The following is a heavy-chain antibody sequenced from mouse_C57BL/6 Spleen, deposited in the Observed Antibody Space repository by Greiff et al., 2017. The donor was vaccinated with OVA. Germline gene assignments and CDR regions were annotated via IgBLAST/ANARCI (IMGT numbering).Heavy chain of an antibody. D-gene: IGHD1-3*01. Sequence: QVQLQQPGAELVMPGASVKLSCKASGYTFTSYWMHWVKQRPGRGLEWIGEIDPSGGYTNYNQKFKGKSTLTVDKSSSTAYMQLSSLTSEDSAVYYGARELIYFYFDYWGQGTTLTVSS. J-gene: IGHJ2*01. V-gene: IGHV1-69*01. CDR3: ARELIYFYFDY. CDR2: IDPSGGYT. CDR1: GYTFTSYW.